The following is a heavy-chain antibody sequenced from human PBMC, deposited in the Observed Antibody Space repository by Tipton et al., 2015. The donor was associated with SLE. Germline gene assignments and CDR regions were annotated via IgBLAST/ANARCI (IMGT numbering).Heavy chain of an antibody. D-gene: IGHD2-2*01. CDR3: ATGLYQLLDY. CDR2: IYHSGST. CDR1: GYSISSGYY. J-gene: IGHJ4*02. V-gene: IGHV4-38-2*02. Sequence: TLSLTCTVSGYSISSGYYWGWIRQPPGKGLEWIGSIYHSGSTYYNPSLKSRVTISVDTSKNQFSLKLSSVTAADTAVYYCATGLYQLLDYWGQGTLVTVSS.